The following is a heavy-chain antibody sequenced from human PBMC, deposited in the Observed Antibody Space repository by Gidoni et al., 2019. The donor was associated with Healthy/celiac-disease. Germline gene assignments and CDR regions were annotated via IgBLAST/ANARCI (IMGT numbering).Heavy chain of an antibody. D-gene: IGHD3-22*01. J-gene: IGHJ6*02. V-gene: IGHV3-23*01. CDR3: AKAGDSSGYYNYYYYYGMDV. Sequence: EVQLLESGGGLVQPGGSLRLSCAASGFTFSSYAMSWVRQAPGKGLEWVSAISGSGGSTYYADSVKGRFTISRDNSKNTLYLQMNSLRAEDTAVYYCAKAGDSSGYYNYYYYYGMDVWGQGTTVTVSS. CDR2: ISGSGGST. CDR1: GFTFSSYA.